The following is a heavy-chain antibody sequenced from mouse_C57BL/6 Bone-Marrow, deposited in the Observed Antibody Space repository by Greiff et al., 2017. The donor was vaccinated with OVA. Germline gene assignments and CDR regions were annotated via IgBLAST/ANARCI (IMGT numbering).Heavy chain of an antibody. D-gene: IGHD2-14*01. J-gene: IGHJ4*01. Sequence: EVMLVESGGGLVKPGGSLKLSCAASGFTFSSYAMSWVRQTPEKRLEWVATISDVVRYTYSPDNVKVRFTISRDNAKNNLYLQMSHLKSEDTAMYYCAREGYPVFYAMDYWGQGTSVTVSS. V-gene: IGHV5-4*01. CDR1: GFTFSSYA. CDR2: ISDVVRYT. CDR3: AREGYPVFYAMDY.